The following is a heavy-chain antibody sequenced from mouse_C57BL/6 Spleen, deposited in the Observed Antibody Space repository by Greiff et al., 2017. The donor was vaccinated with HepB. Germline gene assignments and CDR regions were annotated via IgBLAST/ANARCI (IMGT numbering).Heavy chain of an antibody. V-gene: IGHV5-17*01. CDR2: ISSGSSTI. CDR1: GFTFSDYG. Sequence: DVMLVESGGGLVKPGGSLKLSCAASGFTFSDYGMHWVRQAPEKGLEWVAYISSGSSTIYYADTVKGRFTISRDNAKNTLFLQMTSLRSEDTAMYYCARVWGLSSYGYFDVWGTGTTVTVSS. CDR3: ARVWGLSSYGYFDV. D-gene: IGHD1-1*01. J-gene: IGHJ1*03.